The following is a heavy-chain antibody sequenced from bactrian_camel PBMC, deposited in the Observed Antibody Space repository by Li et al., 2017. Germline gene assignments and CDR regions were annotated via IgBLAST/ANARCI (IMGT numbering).Heavy chain of an antibody. CDR3: AAGRPTMYGGRCPARILPGSFTS. J-gene: IGHJ4*01. V-gene: IGHV3S6*01. D-gene: IGHD6*01. Sequence: HVQLVESGGGLVQPGGSLRLSCVTSGFTFSSYFMTWVRQAPGKGLEWVSSIYGDGTDTYYTDSVKGRFTISKDNNKNTLYLEMNSLKPEDTAMFYCAAGRPTMYGGRCPARILPGSFTSWGQGTQVTVS. CDR2: IYGDGTDT. CDR1: GFTFSSYF.